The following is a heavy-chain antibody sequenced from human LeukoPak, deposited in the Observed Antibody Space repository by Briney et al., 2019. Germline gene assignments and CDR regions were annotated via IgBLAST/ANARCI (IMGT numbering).Heavy chain of an antibody. CDR3: ARDTFHYDSSGYEVDY. J-gene: IGHJ4*02. D-gene: IGHD3-22*01. Sequence: SETLSLTCTVSGGSISSSSYYWGWIRQPPGKGLEWIGSIYYSGSTYYNPSLKSRVTISVDTSKNQFSLKMSSVTAADTAVYYCARDTFHYDSSGYEVDYWGQGTLVTVSS. V-gene: IGHV4-39*07. CDR1: GGSISSSSYY. CDR2: IYYSGST.